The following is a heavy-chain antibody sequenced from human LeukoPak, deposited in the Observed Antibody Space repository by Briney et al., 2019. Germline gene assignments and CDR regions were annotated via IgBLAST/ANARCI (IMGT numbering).Heavy chain of an antibody. CDR3: ARMTYYYDSSGYWQNFDY. Sequence: ASVKVSCKASGYTFTGYYMHWVRQAPGQGLEWMGWINPNSGSTNYAQKFQGRVTMTRDTSISTAYMGLSRLRSDDTAVYYCARMTYYYDSSGYWQNFDYWGQGTLVTVSS. CDR2: INPNSGST. V-gene: IGHV1-2*02. CDR1: GYTFTGYY. J-gene: IGHJ4*02. D-gene: IGHD3-22*01.